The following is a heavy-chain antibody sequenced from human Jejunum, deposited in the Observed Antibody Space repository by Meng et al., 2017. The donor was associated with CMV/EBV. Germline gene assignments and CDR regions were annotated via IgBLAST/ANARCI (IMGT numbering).Heavy chain of an antibody. D-gene: IGHD1-26*01. Sequence: VSSGSYFWSWIRQHTGRGLEWSGYVEYTGRTNYNTSLKSRVIISVDTSKNQFSLKLRSVSAADTAVYYCARGEKCSQYYYGLDVWGQGTTVTVSS. CDR3: ARGEKCSQYYYGLDV. CDR2: VEYTGRT. CDR1: VSSGSYF. V-gene: IGHV4-61*01. J-gene: IGHJ6*02.